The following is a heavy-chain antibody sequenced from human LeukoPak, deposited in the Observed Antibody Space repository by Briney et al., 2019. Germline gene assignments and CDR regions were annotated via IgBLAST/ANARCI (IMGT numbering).Heavy chain of an antibody. Sequence: GGSLRLSCAASGFTFSSYAMSWVRQAPGKGLEWASAISGSGGSTYYADSVKGRFTISRDNSKNTLYLQMNSLRAEDTAVYYCAKDGVDYEGVNWFDPWGQGTLVTVSS. V-gene: IGHV3-23*01. CDR1: GFTFSSYA. D-gene: IGHD3-16*01. CDR2: ISGSGGST. CDR3: AKDGVDYEGVNWFDP. J-gene: IGHJ5*02.